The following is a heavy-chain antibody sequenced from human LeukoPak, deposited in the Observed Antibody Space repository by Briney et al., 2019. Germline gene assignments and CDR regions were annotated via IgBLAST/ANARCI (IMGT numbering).Heavy chain of an antibody. CDR2: INHSAST. V-gene: IGHV4-34*01. J-gene: IGHJ5*02. CDR1: GGSFSGYY. CDR3: TKWVSSGWGTWFDP. D-gene: IGHD6-19*01. Sequence: PSETLSLTCAVYGGSFSGYYWSWIRQPPGKGLEWIGEINHSASTNYNPSLKSRVTISVDTSKNQFSLKLSSVTAADTAVYYCTKWVSSGWGTWFDPWGQGTLVTVPS.